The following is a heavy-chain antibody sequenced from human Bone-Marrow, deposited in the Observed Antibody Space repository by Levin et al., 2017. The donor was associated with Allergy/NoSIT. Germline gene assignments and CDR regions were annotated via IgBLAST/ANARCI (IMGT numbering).Heavy chain of an antibody. J-gene: IGHJ5*02. D-gene: IGHD2-15*01. V-gene: IGHV3-23*01. Sequence: GGSLRLSCAASGFTFSSYAMSWVRQAPGKGLEWVSLISGSGGSTYYADSVKGRFTISRDNSKNTLFLQMNSLRAADTAVYYCAKLTPPGHCSGGSCYHGWFDPWGQGTLVTVSS. CDR2: ISGSGGST. CDR1: GFTFSSYA. CDR3: AKLTPPGHCSGGSCYHGWFDP.